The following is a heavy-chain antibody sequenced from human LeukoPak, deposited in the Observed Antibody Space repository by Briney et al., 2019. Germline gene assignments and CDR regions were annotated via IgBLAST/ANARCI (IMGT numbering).Heavy chain of an antibody. D-gene: IGHD3-10*01. Sequence: SETLSLTCTVSGGPISSYYWSWIRQPAGKGLEWIGRIYTSGSTNYNPSLKSRVTMSVDTSKNQFSLKLSSVTAADTAVYYCARATEGSGRPANYNWFDPWGQGTLVTVSS. CDR3: ARATEGSGRPANYNWFDP. CDR1: GGPISSYY. CDR2: IYTSGST. V-gene: IGHV4-4*07. J-gene: IGHJ5*02.